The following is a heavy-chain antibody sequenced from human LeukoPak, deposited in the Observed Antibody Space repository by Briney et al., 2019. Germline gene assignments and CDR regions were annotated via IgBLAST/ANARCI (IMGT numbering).Heavy chain of an antibody. Sequence: SETLSLTCAVYGGSFSGYYWSWIRQPPGKGLEWIGEINHSGSTNYNPSLKSRVTISVDTSKNQFSLKLSSVTAADTAVYYCARHGYYYGSVDYWGQGTLVTVSS. J-gene: IGHJ4*02. CDR1: GGSFSGYY. D-gene: IGHD3-10*01. V-gene: IGHV4-34*01. CDR2: INHSGST. CDR3: ARHGYYYGSVDY.